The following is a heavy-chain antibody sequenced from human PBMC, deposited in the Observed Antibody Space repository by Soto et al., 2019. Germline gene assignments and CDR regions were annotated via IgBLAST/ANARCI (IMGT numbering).Heavy chain of an antibody. Sequence: SLKVSCKASGGTFSSYAISWVRQAPGQGLEWMGGIIPIFGTANYAQKFQGRVTITADESTSTAYMELSSLRSEDTAVYYCARHSPLDYDILTGYYSDGYYYYGMDVWGQGTTVTVSS. V-gene: IGHV1-69*13. D-gene: IGHD3-9*01. J-gene: IGHJ6*02. CDR1: GGTFSSYA. CDR3: ARHSPLDYDILTGYYSDGYYYYGMDV. CDR2: IIPIFGTA.